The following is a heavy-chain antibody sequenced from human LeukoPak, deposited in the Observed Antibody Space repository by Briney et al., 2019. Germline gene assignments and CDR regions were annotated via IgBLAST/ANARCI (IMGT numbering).Heavy chain of an antibody. V-gene: IGHV3-48*01. D-gene: IGHD3-10*01. J-gene: IGHJ5*02. Sequence: GGSLRLSCAASGFTFSSYSMNWVRQAPGKGLEWVSYISSSSSTIYYADSVKGRFTISRDNAKNSLYLQMNSLRAEDTAVYYCARDSSGPTYNWFDPWGQGTLVTVSS. CDR1: GFTFSSYS. CDR2: ISSSSSTI. CDR3: ARDSSGPTYNWFDP.